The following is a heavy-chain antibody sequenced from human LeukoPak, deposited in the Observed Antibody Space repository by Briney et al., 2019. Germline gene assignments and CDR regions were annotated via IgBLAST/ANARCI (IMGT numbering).Heavy chain of an antibody. D-gene: IGHD3-10*01. CDR3: ASQAYYGSGSS. CDR1: GGTFSSYA. V-gene: IGHV1-69*01. J-gene: IGHJ5*02. CDR2: IIPIFGTA. Sequence: SVKVSCKASGGTFSSYAISWVRQAPGQGLEWMGGIIPIFGTANYAQKFQGRVTITADESTSTAYMELSSLRSVDTAVYYCASQAYYGSGSSWGQGTLVTVSS.